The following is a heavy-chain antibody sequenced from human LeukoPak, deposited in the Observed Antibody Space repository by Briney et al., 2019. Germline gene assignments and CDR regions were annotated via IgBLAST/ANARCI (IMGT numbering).Heavy chain of an antibody. CDR3: ARQSTAMGTFDY. CDR1: SGSINNYY. V-gene: IGHV4-59*08. CDR2: ISDSGSP. D-gene: IGHD5-18*01. Sequence: SETLSLTCTVSSGSINNYYWSWIRQPPSEGLEWIGYISDSGSPNYNPSLKSRLTISVDTSKNQLSLQLTSVTAADTAVYYCARQSTAMGTFDYWGQGTLVPVSS. J-gene: IGHJ4*02.